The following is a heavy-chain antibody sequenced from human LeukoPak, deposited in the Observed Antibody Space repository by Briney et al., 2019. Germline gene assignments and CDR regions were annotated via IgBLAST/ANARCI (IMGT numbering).Heavy chain of an antibody. CDR1: GFTFDDYA. Sequence: GGSLRLSCAASGFTFDDYAMHWVRQAPGKGLEWVSGISPSGDTTYYADSVKGRFTVSRDNSKNTLYLQINSLRAEDTAVYYCAKDDRWLQYNDWGQGTLVTVSS. CDR3: AKDDRWLQYND. V-gene: IGHV3-23*01. J-gene: IGHJ4*02. CDR2: ISPSGDTT. D-gene: IGHD5-24*01.